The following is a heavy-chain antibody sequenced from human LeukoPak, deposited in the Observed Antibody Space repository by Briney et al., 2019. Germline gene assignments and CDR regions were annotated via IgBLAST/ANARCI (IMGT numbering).Heavy chain of an antibody. D-gene: IGHD3-9*01. V-gene: IGHV3-23*01. CDR2: ISGSGGST. CDR3: AKNHYDTTGCSH. Sequence: GGSLRLSCAASGFTFSSYGMSWVRQAPGKGLEWVSAISGSGGSTYYAGSVKGRFTISRDNSKNTLYLQMNSLRAEDTAVYYCAKNHYDTTGCSHWGQGTMVTVSS. CDR1: GFTFSSYG. J-gene: IGHJ3*01.